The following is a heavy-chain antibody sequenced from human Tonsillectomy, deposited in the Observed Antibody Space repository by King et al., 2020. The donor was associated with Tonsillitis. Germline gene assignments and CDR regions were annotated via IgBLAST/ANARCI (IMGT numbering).Heavy chain of an antibody. V-gene: IGHV3-30-3*01. CDR1: GFTFNSYT. CDR3: ARESDGFDI. J-gene: IGHJ3*02. Sequence: VQLVESGGGVVQPGRSLTLSCAASGFTFNSYTMHWVRQAPGKGLEWVAVLTYVESNKSYADSVKGRFTISRDNSKNTLYLQMNSLTTEDSAVYYCARESDGFDICGQGTMVTVSS. CDR2: LTYVESNK.